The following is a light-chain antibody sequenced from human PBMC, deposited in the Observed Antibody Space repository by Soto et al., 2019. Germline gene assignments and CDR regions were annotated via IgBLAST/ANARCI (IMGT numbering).Light chain of an antibody. Sequence: QSALTQPPSVSGASGQRVTISCTGSTSNIGAGYDVHWYQQVPGTAPKLLIYRNNNRPSGVPDRFSGSKSGTSASLAITGLQAEDEADYYCQSYDSSLSVVVFGGGTKVTVL. V-gene: IGLV1-40*01. CDR3: QSYDSSLSVVV. J-gene: IGLJ2*01. CDR2: RNN. CDR1: TSNIGAGYD.